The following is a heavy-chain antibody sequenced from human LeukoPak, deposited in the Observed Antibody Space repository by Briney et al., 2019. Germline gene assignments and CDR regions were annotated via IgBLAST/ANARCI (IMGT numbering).Heavy chain of an antibody. J-gene: IGHJ4*02. D-gene: IGHD6-13*01. CDR2: IYPNSGGK. V-gene: IGHV1-2*02. Sequence: GASVKVSCKASGYTFTGYYMHWVRQAPGKGLEWMGWIYPNSGGKNYAQKYQGRVTMTRDTSISTAYMELSRLRSDDTAVYYCAREGAAAGRGHYWGQGTLVTVSS. CDR1: GYTFTGYY. CDR3: AREGAAAGRGHY.